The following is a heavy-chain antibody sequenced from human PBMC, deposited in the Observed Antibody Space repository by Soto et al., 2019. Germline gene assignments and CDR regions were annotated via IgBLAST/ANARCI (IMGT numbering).Heavy chain of an antibody. Sequence: QVQLVQSGAEVKKPGASVKVSCKASGYTFTNFYLHWVRQAPGQGLEWVGIINPTGGDTSYAQKFQGRVTMTRDTSTRTVYMELRSLRSEDTAVYYCARGEGSEYNWVKYYSGMGVWGQGTTVTVSS. J-gene: IGHJ6*02. V-gene: IGHV1-46*01. CDR2: INPTGGDT. D-gene: IGHD1-1*01. CDR3: ARGEGSEYNWVKYYSGMGV. CDR1: GYTFTNFY.